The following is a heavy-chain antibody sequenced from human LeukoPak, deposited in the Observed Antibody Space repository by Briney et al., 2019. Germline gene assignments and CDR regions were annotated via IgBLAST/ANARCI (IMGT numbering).Heavy chain of an antibody. J-gene: IGHJ4*02. D-gene: IGHD4/OR15-4a*01. CDR3: AREDRYGAPYYLDY. V-gene: IGHV3-30*04. CDR2: ITYDGNNK. Sequence: GGSLRLSCAASGFNFKTYAMHWVRQAPGKRLEWLAVITYDGNNKYYADSVKGRVTLSRDNPKKTLYLQMDHLIGEDTAVYYCAREDRYGAPYYLDYWGQGTLVTVSS. CDR1: GFNFKTYA.